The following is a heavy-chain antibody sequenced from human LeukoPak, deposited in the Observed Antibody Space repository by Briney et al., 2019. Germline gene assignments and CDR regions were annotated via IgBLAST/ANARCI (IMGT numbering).Heavy chain of an antibody. CDR1: GGSFSGDF. CDR2: INHSGST. J-gene: IGHJ6*03. Sequence: SETLSLTCAVYGGSFSGDFWSWIRQSPGKGLEWIGEINHSGSTNYNPSLKSRVTISVDTSKNQFSLKLSSVTAADTAVYYCARLWLSVRGWRSYYYMDVWGKGTTVTISS. CDR3: ARLWLSVRGWRSYYYMDV. D-gene: IGHD3-10*01. V-gene: IGHV4-34*01.